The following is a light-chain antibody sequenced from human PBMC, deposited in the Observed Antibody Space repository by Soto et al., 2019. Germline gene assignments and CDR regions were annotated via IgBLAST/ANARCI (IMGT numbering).Light chain of an antibody. J-gene: IGKJ4*01. CDR1: QSVSSY. CDR2: DAS. V-gene: IGKV3-11*01. Sequence: EIVLTRSPATLSLSPGERATLSCRASQSVSSYLAWYQQKPGQAPRLLIYDASNRATGIPARFSGSGSGTDFTLTISSLEPEDFAVYYCQQRAFGGGTKVDIK. CDR3: QQRA.